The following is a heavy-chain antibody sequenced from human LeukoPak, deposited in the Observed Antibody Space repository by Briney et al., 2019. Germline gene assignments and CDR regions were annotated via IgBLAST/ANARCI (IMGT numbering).Heavy chain of an antibody. CDR3: AKGRYCSGGSRHKGLDAFDI. Sequence: GGSLRLSCAASGFTFADYAMHWVRQAPGKGLEWVSGISWNSGSIGYADSVKGRFTISRDNAKNSLYLQMNSLRAEDTALYYCAKGRYCSGGSRHKGLDAFDIWGQGTMVTVSS. CDR2: ISWNSGSI. V-gene: IGHV3-9*01. D-gene: IGHD2-15*01. J-gene: IGHJ3*02. CDR1: GFTFADYA.